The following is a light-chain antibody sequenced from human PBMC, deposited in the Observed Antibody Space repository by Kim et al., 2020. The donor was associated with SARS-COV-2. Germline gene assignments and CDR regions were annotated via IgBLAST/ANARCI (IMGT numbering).Light chain of an antibody. CDR3: QQSYSTPRT. Sequence: DIRMTKSPSSLSASVGDRVTITCRASQSISVYLNWYQQKPGKAPNLLIYAASSLQSGVPSRFSGSGSGTDFTLTISSLQPEDFASYYCQQSYSTPRTFGQGTKVEIK. CDR1: QSISVY. J-gene: IGKJ1*01. V-gene: IGKV1-39*01. CDR2: AAS.